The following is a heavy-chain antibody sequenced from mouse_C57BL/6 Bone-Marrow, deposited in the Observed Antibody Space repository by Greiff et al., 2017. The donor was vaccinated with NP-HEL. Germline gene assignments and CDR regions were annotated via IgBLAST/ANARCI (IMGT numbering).Heavy chain of an antibody. V-gene: IGHV5-9-1*02. CDR3: TRDYTTVPCDY. J-gene: IGHJ2*01. CDR1: GFTFSSYA. Sequence: EVKLMESGEGLVKPGGSLKLSCAASGFTFSSYAMSWVRQTPEKRLEWVAYISSGGDYIYYADTVKGRFTISRDNARNTLYLQMSSLKSEDTAMYYCTRDYTTVPCDYWGQGTTLTVSS. D-gene: IGHD1-1*01. CDR2: ISSGGDYI.